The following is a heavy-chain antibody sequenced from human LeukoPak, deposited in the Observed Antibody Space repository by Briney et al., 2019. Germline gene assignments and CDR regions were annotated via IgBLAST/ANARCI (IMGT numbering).Heavy chain of an antibody. CDR3: AKAARIAAAGYFDY. CDR1: GFTFDDYA. D-gene: IGHD6-13*01. J-gene: IGHJ4*02. CDR2: ISWNSGSI. V-gene: IGHV3-9*01. Sequence: PGRSPRLSCAASGFTFDDYAMHWVRQAPGKGLEWVSGISWNSGSIGYADSVKGRFTISRDNAKNSLYLQMNSLRAEDTALYYCAKAARIAAAGYFDYWGQGTLVTVSS.